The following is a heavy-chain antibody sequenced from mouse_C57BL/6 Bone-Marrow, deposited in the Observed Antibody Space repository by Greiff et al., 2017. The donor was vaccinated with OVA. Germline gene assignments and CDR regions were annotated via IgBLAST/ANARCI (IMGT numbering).Heavy chain of an antibody. CDR1: GFSLTSYG. CDR3: AKAYYDYPWFAY. Sequence: VQVVESGPGLVQPSQSLSITCTVSGFSLTSYGVHWVRQSPGKGLEWLGVIWRGGSTDYDAAFLSRLSITKDNSKSQVFFKMNGLQANDTAIYYCAKAYYDYPWFAYWGQGTLVTVSA. J-gene: IGHJ3*01. D-gene: IGHD2-4*01. CDR2: IWRGGST. V-gene: IGHV2-5*01.